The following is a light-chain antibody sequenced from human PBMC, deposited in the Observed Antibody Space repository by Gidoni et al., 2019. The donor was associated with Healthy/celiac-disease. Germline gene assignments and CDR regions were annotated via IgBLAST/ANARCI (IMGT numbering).Light chain of an antibody. CDR2: DAS. V-gene: IGKV1-5*01. Sequence: DIQMTQSPSTLSASVGDRVTITCRASQSISSSLSWYQQKPGTAPKLLIYDASSLESGVPSRFSGSGSGTEFTLTISSLQPDDFATYYCQQYSSYSPLTFGGGTKVEIK. CDR3: QQYSSYSPLT. J-gene: IGKJ4*01. CDR1: QSISSS.